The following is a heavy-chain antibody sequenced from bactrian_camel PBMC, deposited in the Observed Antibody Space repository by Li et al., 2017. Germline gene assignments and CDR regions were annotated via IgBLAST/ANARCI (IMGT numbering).Heavy chain of an antibody. V-gene: IGHV3-2*01. CDR1: GFTFSTYY. CDR2: IYTGGGST. CDR3: VTSADVADFAY. J-gene: IGHJ6*01. Sequence: VQLVESGGGLVTPGGSLRLSCAASGFTFSTYYMSWVRLAPGKGLEWVSSIYTGGGSTYYADSVKGRFTISKDNAKNTLYLQMNRLKPEDTAVYYCVTSADVADFAYWGQGTQVTVS.